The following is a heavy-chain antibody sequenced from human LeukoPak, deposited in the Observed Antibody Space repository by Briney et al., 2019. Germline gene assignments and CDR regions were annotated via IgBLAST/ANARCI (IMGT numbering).Heavy chain of an antibody. J-gene: IGHJ4*02. Sequence: SETLSLTCTVSGGSISSSSHYWGWIRQPPGKGLEWIVSIYHSGSTYYNPSLKSRVTISVDTSKDQFSLKLSSVTAADTAVYYCARQRTIAAAMYYFDYWGQGTLVTVSS. V-gene: IGHV4-39*01. CDR3: ARQRTIAAAMYYFDY. CDR2: IYHSGST. CDR1: GGSISSSSHY. D-gene: IGHD6-13*01.